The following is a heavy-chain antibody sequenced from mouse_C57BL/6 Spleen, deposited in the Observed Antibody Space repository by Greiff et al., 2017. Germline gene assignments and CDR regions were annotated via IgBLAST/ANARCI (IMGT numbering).Heavy chain of an antibody. CDR3: ARDQDYYSNFSFDY. V-gene: IGHV5-4*01. Sequence: EVHLVESGGGLVKPGGSLKLSCAASGFTFSSYAMSWVRQTPEKRLEWVATISDGGSYTYYPDNVKGRFTISRDNAKNNLYLQMSHLKSEDTAMYYCARDQDYYSNFSFDYWGQGTTLTVSS. D-gene: IGHD2-5*01. CDR2: ISDGGSYT. CDR1: GFTFSSYA. J-gene: IGHJ2*01.